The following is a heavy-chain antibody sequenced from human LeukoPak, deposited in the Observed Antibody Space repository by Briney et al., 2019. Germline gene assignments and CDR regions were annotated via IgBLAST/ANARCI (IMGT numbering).Heavy chain of an antibody. J-gene: IGHJ3*02. D-gene: IGHD3-22*01. CDR3: ARVYDSSGYYPDAFDI. V-gene: IGHV1-18*01. CDR2: ISAYNGNT. CDR1: GYTFTSYG. Sequence: ASVTVSCKSSGYTFTSYGISWVRQAPGQGLEGMGWISAYNGNTNYAQKLQGRVTMTTDTCTSTAYMELRSLRSDDTAVYYCARVYDSSGYYPDAFDIWGQGTMVSVSS.